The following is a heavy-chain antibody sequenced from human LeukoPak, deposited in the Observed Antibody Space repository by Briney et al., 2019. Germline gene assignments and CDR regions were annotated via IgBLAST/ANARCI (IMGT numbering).Heavy chain of an antibody. Sequence: GGSPRLSCAASGFTFRNHGMHWVRQAPGKGLEWVAVIWYDGSNQLYADSVKGRFTISRDNSKNTLHLQMNSLRAEDTAVYYCARDRQLQYFDYWGQGTLVTVSS. V-gene: IGHV3-33*01. J-gene: IGHJ4*02. CDR3: ARDRQLQYFDY. CDR2: IWYDGSNQ. CDR1: GFTFRNHG. D-gene: IGHD3-9*01.